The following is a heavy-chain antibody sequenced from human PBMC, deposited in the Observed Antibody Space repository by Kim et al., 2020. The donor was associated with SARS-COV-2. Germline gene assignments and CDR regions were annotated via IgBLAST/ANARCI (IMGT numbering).Heavy chain of an antibody. CDR2: ER. CDR3: ATISTTSLPDY. Sequence: ERYYLGSVDGRFSISRDNAKNSLYLQMSSLRAEDTAIYYCATISTTSLPDYWGQGTLVTVSS. J-gene: IGHJ4*02. D-gene: IGHD2-2*01. V-gene: IGHV3-7*03.